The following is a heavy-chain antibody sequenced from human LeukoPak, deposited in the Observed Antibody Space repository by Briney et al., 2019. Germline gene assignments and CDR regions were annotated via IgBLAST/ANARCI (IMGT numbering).Heavy chain of an antibody. CDR1: GYTFTSYG. CDR2: IRAYNGNT. J-gene: IGHJ4*02. CDR3: ARTWYSSSWSTFDY. V-gene: IGHV1-18*01. D-gene: IGHD6-13*01. Sequence: GASVKVSCKASGYTFTSYGISWVRRAPGQGLEWMGWIRAYNGNTNYAQKLQGRVTMTTDTSTSTAYMELRSLRSDDTAVYYCARTWYSSSWSTFDYWGQGTLVTVSS.